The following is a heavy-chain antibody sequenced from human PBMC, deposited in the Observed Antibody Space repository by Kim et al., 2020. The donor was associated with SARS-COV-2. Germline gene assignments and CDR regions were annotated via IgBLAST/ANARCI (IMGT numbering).Heavy chain of an antibody. Sequence: NYNPSLKSRVTISVDTSKNQFSLKLSSVTAADTAVYYCARDSSPVGATDYWGQGTLVTVSS. V-gene: IGHV4-59*01. J-gene: IGHJ4*02. D-gene: IGHD1-26*01. CDR3: ARDSSPVGATDY.